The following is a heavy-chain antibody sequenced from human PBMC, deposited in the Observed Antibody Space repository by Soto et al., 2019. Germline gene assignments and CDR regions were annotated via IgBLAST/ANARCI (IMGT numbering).Heavy chain of an antibody. J-gene: IGHJ4*02. CDR3: ARCSSNYYGDYESNSY. CDR1: GYTFTSYD. V-gene: IGHV1-8*01. Sequence: ASVKVSCKASGYTFTSYDINWVRQATGQGLEWMGWMNPNSGNTGYAQKFQGRVTMTRNTSISTAYMELSSLRSEDTAVYYCARCSSNYYGDYESNSYWGQRTLVTVSS. D-gene: IGHD4-17*01. CDR2: MNPNSGNT.